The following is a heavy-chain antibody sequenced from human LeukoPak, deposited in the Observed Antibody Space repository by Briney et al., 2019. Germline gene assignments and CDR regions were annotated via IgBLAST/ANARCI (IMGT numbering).Heavy chain of an antibody. V-gene: IGHV4-4*07. CDR1: GGSISSYY. CDR3: ARIFRRDGYNYRGYYYYYIDV. J-gene: IGHJ6*03. D-gene: IGHD5-24*01. CDR2: IYTSGST. Sequence: SETLSLTCTVSGGSISSYYWSWIRQPAGKGLEWIGRIYTSGSTNYNPSLKSRVTMSVDTSKNQFSLKLSSVTAADTAVYYCARIFRRDGYNYRGYYYYYIDVWGKGTTVTVSS.